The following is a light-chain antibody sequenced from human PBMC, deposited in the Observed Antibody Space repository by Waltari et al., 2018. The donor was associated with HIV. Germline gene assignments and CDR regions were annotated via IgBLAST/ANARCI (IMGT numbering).Light chain of an antibody. V-gene: IGLV1-51*01. CDR1: SSNVGASY. CDR2: DDD. J-gene: IGLJ2*01. Sequence: QSVLTQPPSVSAAPGPKVPISCSGGSSNVGASYVSWYQQLPGTAPKLLIYDDDKRPSGIPDRFSGSKAGTSATLGITGLQTGDEADYYCGTWDNRLTTVVFGGGTKLTVL. CDR3: GTWDNRLTTVV.